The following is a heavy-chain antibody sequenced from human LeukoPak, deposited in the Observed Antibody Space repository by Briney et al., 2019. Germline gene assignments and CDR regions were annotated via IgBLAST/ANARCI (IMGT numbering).Heavy chain of an antibody. V-gene: IGHV4-4*07. CDR3: ARTGIEQGYQLLRGRYYYYYGMDV. Sequence: SETLSLTCTVSGGSISSYYWSWIRQPAGKGLEWIGRIYTSGSTNYNPSLKSRVTMSVDTSKNQFSLKLSSVTAADTAVYYCARTGIEQGYQLLRGRYYYYYGMDVWGQGTTVTVFS. CDR2: IYTSGST. J-gene: IGHJ6*02. D-gene: IGHD2-2*01. CDR1: GGSISSYY.